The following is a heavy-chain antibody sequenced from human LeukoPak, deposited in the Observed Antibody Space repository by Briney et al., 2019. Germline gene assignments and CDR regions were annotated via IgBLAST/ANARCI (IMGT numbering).Heavy chain of an antibody. V-gene: IGHV1-18*01. CDR3: ARSDTMIVVVINHHAFDI. CDR2: ISAYNGNT. J-gene: IGHJ3*02. D-gene: IGHD3-22*01. CDR1: GYTFTSYG. Sequence: ASVKVSYKASGYTFTSYGISWVRQAPGQGLEWMGWISAYNGNTNYAQKLQGRVTMTTDTSTSTAYMELRSLRSDDTAVYDCARSDTMIVVVINHHAFDIWGQGTMVTVSS.